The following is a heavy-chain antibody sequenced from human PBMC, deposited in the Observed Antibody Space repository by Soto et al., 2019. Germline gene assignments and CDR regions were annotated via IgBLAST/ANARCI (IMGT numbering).Heavy chain of an antibody. CDR1: GFTFSSYG. CDR3: AKSGYYDFWMPKGGMDV. D-gene: IGHD3-3*01. V-gene: IGHV3-30*18. J-gene: IGHJ6*02. CDR2: ISYDGSNK. Sequence: GGSLRLSCAASGFTFSSYGMHWVRQAPGKGLEWVAVISYDGSNKYYADSVKGRFTISRDNSKNTLYLQMNSLRAEDTAVYYCAKSGYYDFWMPKGGMDVWGQGTTVTVSS.